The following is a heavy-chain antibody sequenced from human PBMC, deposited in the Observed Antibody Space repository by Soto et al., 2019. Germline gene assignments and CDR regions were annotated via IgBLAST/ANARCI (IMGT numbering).Heavy chain of an antibody. Sequence: PSETLSLTCTVSGDSINSSRHYWAWIRQAPGKGLEWIGTIFYTGTTYYNPSLKSRVTLSVDTSKNQISLILNSVGVADTALYFCASHGPTPYRPFYFFGLEVWGQGTTVTVSS. CDR3: ASHGPTPYRPFYFFGLEV. J-gene: IGHJ6*02. CDR2: IFYTGTT. V-gene: IGHV4-39*01. D-gene: IGHD3-16*02. CDR1: GDSINSSRHY.